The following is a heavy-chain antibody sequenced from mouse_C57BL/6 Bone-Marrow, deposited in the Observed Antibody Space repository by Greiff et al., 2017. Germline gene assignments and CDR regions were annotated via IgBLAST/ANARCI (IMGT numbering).Heavy chain of an antibody. CDR2: IDPETGGT. CDR3: TNANYSCFDY. Sequence: VKLQESGAELVRPGASVTLSCKASGYTFTDYEMHWVKQTPVHGLEWIGAIDPETGGTDYNQKLKGKAILTADKSTSTAYMELRSLTSEDSAVYYCTNANYSCFDYWGQGTTLTVSS. V-gene: IGHV1-15*01. CDR1: GYTFTDYE. J-gene: IGHJ2*01. D-gene: IGHD2-12*01.